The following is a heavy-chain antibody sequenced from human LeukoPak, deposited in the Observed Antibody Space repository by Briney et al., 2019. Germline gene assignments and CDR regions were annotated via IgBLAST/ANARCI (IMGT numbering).Heavy chain of an antibody. V-gene: IGHV3-43*01. Sequence: PGGSLRLSCAASGFTFDDYTMHWVRQAPGKGLEWVSLISWDGGSTYYADSVKGRFTISRDNSKNSLYLQMNSLRTEDTALYYCAKDFYGSGSYYIFASIDYWGQGTLVTVSS. D-gene: IGHD3-10*01. CDR2: ISWDGGST. J-gene: IGHJ4*02. CDR3: AKDFYGSGSYYIFASIDY. CDR1: GFTFDDYT.